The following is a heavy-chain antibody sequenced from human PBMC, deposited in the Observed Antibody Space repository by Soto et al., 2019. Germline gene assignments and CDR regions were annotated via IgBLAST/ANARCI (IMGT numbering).Heavy chain of an antibody. D-gene: IGHD4-17*01. CDR3: ARGTTVETGNP. CDR1: GYTFTSYG. CDR2: ISAYNGNT. J-gene: IGHJ5*02. V-gene: IGHV1-18*01. Sequence: QVQLVQSGAEVKKPGASVKVSCKASGYTFTSYGVSWVRQAPGQGLEWIGWISAYNGNTNYAQKLQGRVTMTTDTSTRTAYRELRSLRSEHTAVYYCARGTTVETGNPWGQGTLVTVSP.